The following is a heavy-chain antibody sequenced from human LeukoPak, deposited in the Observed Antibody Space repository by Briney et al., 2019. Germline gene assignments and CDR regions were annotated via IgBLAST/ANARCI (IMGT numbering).Heavy chain of an antibody. V-gene: IGHV4-59*01. CDR2: IYYSGST. CDR1: GGSISSYY. CDR3: ARDVGYNSAFDI. J-gene: IGHJ3*02. Sequence: SETLSLTCTVSGGSISSYYWNWIRQPPGKGLEWIGHIYYSGSTSYNPSLKSRVTISVDTSKNQFSLRLTSVTAADTAVYYCARDVGYNSAFDIWGQGTMVTVSS. D-gene: IGHD5-24*01.